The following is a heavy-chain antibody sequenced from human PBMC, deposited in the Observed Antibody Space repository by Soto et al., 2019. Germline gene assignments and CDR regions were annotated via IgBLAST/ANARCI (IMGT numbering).Heavy chain of an antibody. CDR1: GGTFTKFA. Sequence: QMQLVQSGAEVKKPGSSVKVSCKTSGGTFTKFAFTWVRQAPGQGLEWMGGIIPISGPANYAQKFQGRLTITADESTSTAYMELSSLRSEDTAVYYCVTWSGYSGESWFDPWGQGTLVTVSS. CDR2: IIPISGPA. D-gene: IGHD3-3*01. J-gene: IGHJ5*02. CDR3: VTWSGYSGESWFDP. V-gene: IGHV1-69*01.